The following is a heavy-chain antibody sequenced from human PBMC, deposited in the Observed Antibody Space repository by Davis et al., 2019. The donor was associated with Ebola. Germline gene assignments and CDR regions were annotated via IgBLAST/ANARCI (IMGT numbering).Heavy chain of an antibody. CDR3: ARHEPTYYYDSSGYYSRPDWFDP. V-gene: IGHV4-59*08. CDR1: GGSISTYY. J-gene: IGHJ5*02. D-gene: IGHD3-22*01. Sequence: SETLSLTCTVSGGSISTYYWSWIRQPPGKGLEWIGNIYYRGSTNYSPSLKSRVTISVDTSKNQFSLKLSSVTAADTAVYYCARHEPTYYYDSSGYYSRPDWFDPWGQGTLVTVSS. CDR2: IYYRGST.